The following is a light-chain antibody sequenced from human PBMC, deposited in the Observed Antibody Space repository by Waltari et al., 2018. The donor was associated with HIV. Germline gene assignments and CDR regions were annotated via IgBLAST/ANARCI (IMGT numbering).Light chain of an antibody. CDR3: CAYVGTLTPA. Sequence: QSALTQPASVSGSPGPSITISCNATAVDIGYLTFVSWYQQFSGRAPQLIISGGSTRSSRVSHRFSASNSGKTASLTISGLQTADEAIYYCCAYVGTLTPAFGGGTQLTVL. J-gene: IGLJ3*02. CDR1: AVDIGYLTF. CDR2: GGS. V-gene: IGLV2-23*01.